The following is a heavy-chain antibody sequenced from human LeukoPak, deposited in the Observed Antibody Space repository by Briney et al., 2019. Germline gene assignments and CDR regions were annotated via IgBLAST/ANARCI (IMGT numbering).Heavy chain of an antibody. D-gene: IGHD2-2*01. CDR3: AKGGVVVPAANSFGYYYYGMDV. CDR2: ISSSSSYI. J-gene: IGHJ6*02. CDR1: GFTFSSYS. Sequence: GGSLRLSCAASGFTFSSYSMNWVRQAPGKGLEWVSSISSSSSYIYYADSVKGRFTISRDNAKNTLYLQMNSLRAEDTAVYYCAKGGVVVPAANSFGYYYYGMDVWGQGTTVTVSS. V-gene: IGHV3-21*01.